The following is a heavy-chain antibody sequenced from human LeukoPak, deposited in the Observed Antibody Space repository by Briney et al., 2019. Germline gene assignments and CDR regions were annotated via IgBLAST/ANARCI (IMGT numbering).Heavy chain of an antibody. V-gene: IGHV1-24*01. J-gene: IGHJ4*02. Sequence: GASVTVSCKVSGYTLTELSMHWVRQAPGKGLEWMGGFDPEDGETIYAQKFQGRVTMTEDTSTDTAYMELSSLRSEDTAVYYCATDLSSGWYGDRRAFDYWGQEILVTVSS. CDR3: ATDLSSGWYGDRRAFDY. CDR1: GYTLTELS. D-gene: IGHD6-19*01. CDR2: FDPEDGET.